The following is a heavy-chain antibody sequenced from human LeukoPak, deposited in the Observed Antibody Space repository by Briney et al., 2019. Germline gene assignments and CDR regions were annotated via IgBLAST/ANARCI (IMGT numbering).Heavy chain of an antibody. J-gene: IGHJ4*02. Sequence: PGGSLRLSCAASGFTFSSYGMHWVRQAPGKGLEWVAVISYDGSNKYYADSVKGRFTISRDNSKNTLYLQMNSLRAEDTAVYYCAKEALRENDYGDYTSDYWGQGTLVTVSS. D-gene: IGHD4-17*01. CDR3: AKEALRENDYGDYTSDY. CDR1: GFTFSSYG. V-gene: IGHV3-30*18. CDR2: ISYDGSNK.